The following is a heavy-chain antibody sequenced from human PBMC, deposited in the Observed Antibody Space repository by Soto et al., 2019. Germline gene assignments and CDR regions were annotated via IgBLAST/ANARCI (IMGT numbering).Heavy chain of an antibody. D-gene: IGHD6-13*01. V-gene: IGHV5-51*01. CDR3: ARLGIAAAGETSWFDP. CDR1: GYSFTSYW. J-gene: IGHJ5*02. Sequence: GESLKISCKGSGYSFTSYWIGWVGQMPGKGLEWMGIIYPGDSDTRYSPSFQGQVTISADKSISTAYLQWSSMKASDTAMYYCARLGIAAAGETSWFDPWGQGTLVTVSS. CDR2: IYPGDSDT.